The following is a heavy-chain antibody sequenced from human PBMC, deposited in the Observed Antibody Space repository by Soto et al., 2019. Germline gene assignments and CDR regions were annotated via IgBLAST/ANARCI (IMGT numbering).Heavy chain of an antibody. CDR3: AGYYDFWSGYSHFDY. D-gene: IGHD3-3*01. CDR2: IIPIFGTA. Sequence: SVKVSCKASGGTFSSYAISWVRQAPGQGLEWMGGIIPIFGTANYAQKFQGRVTITADKSTSTAYMELSSLRSEDTAVYYCAGYYDFWSGYSHFDYWGQGTLVTVSS. CDR1: GGTFSSYA. V-gene: IGHV1-69*06. J-gene: IGHJ4*02.